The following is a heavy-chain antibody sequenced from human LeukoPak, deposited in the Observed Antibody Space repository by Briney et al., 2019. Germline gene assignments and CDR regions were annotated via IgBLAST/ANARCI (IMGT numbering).Heavy chain of an antibody. V-gene: IGHV3-30*18. CDR2: ISYDGSNK. J-gene: IGHJ4*02. D-gene: IGHD6-19*01. Sequence: GGSLGLSCAASGFTFSSYGMHWVRQAPGKGLEWVAVISYDGSNKYYADSVKGRFTISRDNSKNTLYLQMNSLRAEDTAVYYCAKGSPQYSSGWYPDYWGQGTLVTVSS. CDR3: AKGSPQYSSGWYPDY. CDR1: GFTFSSYG.